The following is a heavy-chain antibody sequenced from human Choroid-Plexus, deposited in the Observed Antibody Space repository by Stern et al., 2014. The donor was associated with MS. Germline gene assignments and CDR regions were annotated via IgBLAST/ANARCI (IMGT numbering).Heavy chain of an antibody. D-gene: IGHD2/OR15-2a*01. Sequence: VQLVESGGGVVQPGRPLRLSCVASGFTFGSCAMHWVRQAPGKGLGGVAGVSYDGSNKYYADSVKGRFTISRDNSQNTLYMQMSSLRPEGTAVYYCAKDRHYLTYFFDHWGQGSLVTVSS. CDR3: AKDRHYLTYFFDH. J-gene: IGHJ5*02. CDR1: GFTFGSCA. CDR2: VSYDGSNK. V-gene: IGHV3-30*18.